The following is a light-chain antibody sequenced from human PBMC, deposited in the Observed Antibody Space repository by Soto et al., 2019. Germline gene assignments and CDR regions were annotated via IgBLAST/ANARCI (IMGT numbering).Light chain of an antibody. V-gene: IGKV3-20*01. CDR2: GAS. Sequence: EIVLTQSPGTLSLSPGDRATLSCRASQTVSSNYLAWYQQKPGQAPRLLIYGASIRSTGIPGRFSGSGSGTDFTLTISRLEPEDFGVYYCQQYGSSPETFGQGTKVDSK. CDR3: QQYGSSPET. CDR1: QTVSSNY. J-gene: IGKJ1*01.